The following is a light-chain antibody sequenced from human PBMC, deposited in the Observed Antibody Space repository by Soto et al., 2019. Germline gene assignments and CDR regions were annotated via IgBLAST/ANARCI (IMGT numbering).Light chain of an antibody. CDR1: SSDVGGYNY. Sequence: QSALTQPASVSGSPGQSITISCTGTSSDVGGYNYVSWYQQHPGKAPKLMIYDVINRTSGVSHRFSVSKSGTSASLSISGLQADDEADSYCSSYTSSSTYVVVGGGTKLTVL. CDR3: SSYTSSSTYVV. V-gene: IGLV2-14*03. J-gene: IGLJ2*01. CDR2: DVI.